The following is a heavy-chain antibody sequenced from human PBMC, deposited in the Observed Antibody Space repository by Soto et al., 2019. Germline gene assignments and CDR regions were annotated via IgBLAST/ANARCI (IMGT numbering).Heavy chain of an antibody. CDR2: IYFTGNT. D-gene: IGHD6-25*01. CDR3: AGQTFTIAAASYGRSNWFDP. CDR1: GGSITSSSHF. V-gene: IGHV4-39*01. J-gene: IGHJ5*02. Sequence: SETLSLTCTASGGSITSSSHFWGWVRQPPGKGLEWIGTIYFTGNTYYTPSLKSRLTMPIDTSKNEFSLRLNSVTAADTAVYYCAGQTFTIAAASYGRSNWFDPWGPGTLVTVSS.